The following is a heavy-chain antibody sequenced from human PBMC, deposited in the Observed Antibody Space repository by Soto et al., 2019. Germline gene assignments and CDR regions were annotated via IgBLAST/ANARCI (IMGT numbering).Heavy chain of an antibody. J-gene: IGHJ5*02. D-gene: IGHD2-2*01. CDR3: ARAVIVLVPAAIPGWFEP. V-gene: IGHV1-18*01. Sequence: ASVKVSCKASGYTFTSYGISWVRQAPGQGLEWMGWISAYNGNTNYAQKLQGRVTMTTDTSTSTAYMELRSLRSDDTAVYYCARAVIVLVPAAIPGWFEPWGQGTLVTVSS. CDR1: GYTFTSYG. CDR2: ISAYNGNT.